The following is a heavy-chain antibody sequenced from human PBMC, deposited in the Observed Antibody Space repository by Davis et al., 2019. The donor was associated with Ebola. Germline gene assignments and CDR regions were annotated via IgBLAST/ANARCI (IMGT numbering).Heavy chain of an antibody. CDR3: ARGLYCSSTSCYTGGDY. D-gene: IGHD2-2*02. V-gene: IGHV1-18*01. Sequence: ASVKVSCKASGYIFISYGISWVRQAPGQGLEWMGWISAYNGNTNYAQKLQGRVTMTTDTSTSTAYMELRSLTSDDTAVYYCARGLYCSSTSCYTGGDYWGQGTLVTVSS. CDR2: ISAYNGNT. J-gene: IGHJ4*02. CDR1: GYIFISYG.